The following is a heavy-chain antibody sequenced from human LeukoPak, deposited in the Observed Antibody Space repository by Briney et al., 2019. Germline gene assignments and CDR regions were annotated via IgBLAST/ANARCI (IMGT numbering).Heavy chain of an antibody. J-gene: IGHJ3*02. CDR2: TSYSGNT. CDR3: ARQTAGYKFAFDI. Sequence: SETLSLTCTVSGGSISRSSDYCGWIRQPPGKGLEWIGSTSYSGNTYINPSLKIRATLSVYTSKNQFSLRLSSVTAADTAIYYCARQTAGYKFAFDIWGQGTMVTVSS. D-gene: IGHD5-24*01. V-gene: IGHV4-39*01. CDR1: GGSISRSSDY.